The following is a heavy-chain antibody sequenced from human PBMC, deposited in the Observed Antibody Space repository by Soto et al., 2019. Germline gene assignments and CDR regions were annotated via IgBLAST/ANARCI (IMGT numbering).Heavy chain of an antibody. CDR1: GFTFTNYA. D-gene: IGHD3-22*01. CDR3: ARAYYHDKSDFDY. V-gene: IGHV3-30-3*01. Sequence: GGSLRLSCAASGFTFTNYAMHGGRQAPGKGLEWVAVISYDGSKKYYADSVKGRFTISRDNSKSTLYLQMNSLRAEDTAVFYCARAYYHDKSDFDYWGQGTQVTVSS. CDR2: ISYDGSKK. J-gene: IGHJ4*02.